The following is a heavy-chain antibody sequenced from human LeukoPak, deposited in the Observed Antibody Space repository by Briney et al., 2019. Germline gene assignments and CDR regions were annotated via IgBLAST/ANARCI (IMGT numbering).Heavy chain of an antibody. CDR2: INHSGST. CDR3: ARVGLGTGYVPRWTRDY. J-gene: IGHJ4*02. CDR1: GGSFSGYY. Sequence: SETLSLTCAVYGGSFSGYYWSWIRQPPGKGLEWIGEINHSGSTNYNPSLKSRVTISVDTSKNQFSLKLSSVTAADTAVYYCARVGLGTGYVPRWTRDYWGQGTLVTVSS. D-gene: IGHD3/OR15-3a*01. V-gene: IGHV4-34*01.